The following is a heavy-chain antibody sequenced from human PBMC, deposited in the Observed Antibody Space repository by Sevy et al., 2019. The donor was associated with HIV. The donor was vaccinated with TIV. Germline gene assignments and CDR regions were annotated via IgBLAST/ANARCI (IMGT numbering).Heavy chain of an antibody. Sequence: SETLSLTCTVSGASISSSGYYWGWIRQPPGKGLAWIASIRYTGSTYYNPSLRSRVTISADASKNQFSLRLNSVTAADTAVYYCAGPTLTYSSGWSYYDHWGQGTVVTVSS. CDR2: IRYTGST. J-gene: IGHJ4*02. D-gene: IGHD6-19*01. CDR3: AGPTLTYSSGWSYYDH. CDR1: GASISSSGYY. V-gene: IGHV4-39*01.